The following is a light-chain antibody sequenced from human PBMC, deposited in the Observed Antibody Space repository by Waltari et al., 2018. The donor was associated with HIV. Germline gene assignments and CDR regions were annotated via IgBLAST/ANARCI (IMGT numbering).Light chain of an antibody. CDR3: SSYTSSSTHV. CDR1: SSDVGGYNY. V-gene: IGLV2-14*03. J-gene: IGLJ1*01. CDR2: EVN. Sequence: QSALTQPASVSASPGQSITIPCTGTSSDVGGYNYVPWYRQPPGEAPKVIIYEVNRRPSGVSNRCTASKSGNTASLAISGLQPEDEADYFCSSYTSSSTHVFGPGTKVTVL.